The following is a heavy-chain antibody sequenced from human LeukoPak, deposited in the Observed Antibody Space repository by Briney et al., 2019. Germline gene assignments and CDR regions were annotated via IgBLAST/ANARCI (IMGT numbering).Heavy chain of an antibody. Sequence: GGSLRLSCAASGFTFDDYAMHWVRQAPGKGLEWVSGISWNSGSIGYADSVKGRFTISRDNAKNSLYLQMNSLRAEDTALYYCAKGADYEVVTPEDYWGQGTLVTVSS. CDR3: AKGADYEVVTPEDY. V-gene: IGHV3-9*01. CDR1: GFTFDDYA. CDR2: ISWNSGSI. D-gene: IGHD4-23*01. J-gene: IGHJ4*02.